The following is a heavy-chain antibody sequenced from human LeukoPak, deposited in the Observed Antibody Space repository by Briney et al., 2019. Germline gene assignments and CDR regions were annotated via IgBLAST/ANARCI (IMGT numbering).Heavy chain of an antibody. CDR3: ARESPAFDY. J-gene: IGHJ4*02. Sequence: GGSLRLSCAASGFTFSSYGMNWVRQAPGKGLEWVSYISSTSSTITYADSVRGRFTISRDNAKKSLHLQMNSLRAEDTAVYYCARESPAFDYWGQGTLVTVSS. V-gene: IGHV3-48*01. CDR2: ISSTSSTI. CDR1: GFTFSSYG.